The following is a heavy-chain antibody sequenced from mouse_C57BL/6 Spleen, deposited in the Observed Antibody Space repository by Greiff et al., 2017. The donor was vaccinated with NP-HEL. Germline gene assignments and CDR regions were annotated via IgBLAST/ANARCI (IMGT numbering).Heavy chain of an antibody. CDR1: GFTFSSYA. J-gene: IGHJ1*03. D-gene: IGHD1-1*01. Sequence: EVQGVESGGGLVKPGGSLKLSCAASGFTFSSYAMSWVRQTPEKRLEWVATISDGGSYTYYPDNVKGRFTISRDNAKHNLYLQMSHLKSEDTAMYYCAREDGYYGSSYWYFDVWGTGTTVTVSS. CDR2: ISDGGSYT. CDR3: AREDGYYGSSYWYFDV. V-gene: IGHV5-4*01.